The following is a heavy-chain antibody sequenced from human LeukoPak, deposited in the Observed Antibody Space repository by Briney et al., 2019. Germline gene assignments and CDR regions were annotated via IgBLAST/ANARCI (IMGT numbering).Heavy chain of an antibody. CDR2: IYYSGST. CDR1: GGSISSSSYY. J-gene: IGHJ6*03. CDR3: ASSGYSSRYYYYYMDV. D-gene: IGHD6-13*01. Sequence: PSETLSLTCTVSGGSISSSSYYWGWIRQPPGKGLEWIGSIYYSGSTYYNPSLESRVTISVDTSKNQFSLKLSSVTAADTAVYYCASSGYSSRYYYYYMDVWGKGTTVTVSS. V-gene: IGHV4-39*01.